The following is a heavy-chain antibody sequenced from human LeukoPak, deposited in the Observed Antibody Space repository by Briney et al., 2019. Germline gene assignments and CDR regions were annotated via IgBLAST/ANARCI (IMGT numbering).Heavy chain of an antibody. V-gene: IGHV3-23*01. J-gene: IGHJ4*02. Sequence: GGSLRLSCAASGFTFSSYAMSWVRQAPGKGLEWVSAISGSGGSTYYADSVKGRFTISRDNSKNTLYLQMNSLRAEDTAVYYCARALLIVVVPAAAGYWGQGTLVTVSS. D-gene: IGHD2-2*01. CDR2: ISGSGGST. CDR3: ARALLIVVVPAAAGY. CDR1: GFTFSSYA.